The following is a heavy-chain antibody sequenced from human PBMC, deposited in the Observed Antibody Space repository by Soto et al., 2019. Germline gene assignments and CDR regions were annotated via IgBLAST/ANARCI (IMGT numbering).Heavy chain of an antibody. J-gene: IGHJ3*02. Sequence: EVQLVESGGGLVQPGGSLRLSCVASGITLSSSWMTWVRQAPGKGLEWVANINQDGSDKYYVDSVKGRFTISRDNAKKSLYLQMDSLSAEDTAVYYCARDPYDSGGYAAFGIWGQGTMVSVSS. D-gene: IGHD3-22*01. V-gene: IGHV3-7*04. CDR2: INQDGSDK. CDR1: GITLSSSW. CDR3: ARDPYDSGGYAAFGI.